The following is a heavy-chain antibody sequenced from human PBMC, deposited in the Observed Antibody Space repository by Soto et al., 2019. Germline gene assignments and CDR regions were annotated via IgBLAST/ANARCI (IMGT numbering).Heavy chain of an antibody. CDR1: GGSISSSTYF. CDR2: IYVSGST. V-gene: IGHV4-31*03. D-gene: IGHD2-15*01. J-gene: IGHJ5*02. Sequence: PSETLSLTCTVSGGSISSSTYFWTWIRQRPGKDLEWIVNIYVSGSTNHNPSLKSRVSTSIDTSKSQFSLRLSSLTAADTAVYYCARLPVHHAAHGWFDPWGQGTLAPLSS. CDR3: ARLPVHHAAHGWFDP.